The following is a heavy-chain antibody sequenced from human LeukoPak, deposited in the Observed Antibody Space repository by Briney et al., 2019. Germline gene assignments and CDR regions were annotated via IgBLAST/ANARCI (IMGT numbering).Heavy chain of an antibody. CDR1: GGSFSGYH. Sequence: SETLSLTCAVYGGSFSGYHWSWIRQPPGKGLEWIGDVNHSGQSSYRSSLKSRVTISVDTSKNQFSLRLTSVTAGDTAVYYCARRPDGFDFWGQGTIVTVSS. CDR3: ARRPDGFDF. J-gene: IGHJ3*01. V-gene: IGHV4-34*01. CDR2: VNHSGQS.